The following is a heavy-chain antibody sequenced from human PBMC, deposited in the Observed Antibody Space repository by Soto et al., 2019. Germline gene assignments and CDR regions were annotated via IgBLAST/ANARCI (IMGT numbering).Heavy chain of an antibody. CDR2: ISHSGTT. CDR3: ASHSDQYVSSWYVLDS. D-gene: IGHD6-13*01. J-gene: IGHJ4*02. CDR1: GGSISSTRNY. Sequence: QLQLQESGPGLVKASETLSLTCVVSGGSISSTRNYWAWIRQSPGKGLEWSGTISHSGTTFDNPAPKKRFTRSADRSTNKLSMKVFSVAAADSAMYYWASHSDQYVSSWYVLDSWGPGIMVTVSS. V-gene: IGHV4-39*01.